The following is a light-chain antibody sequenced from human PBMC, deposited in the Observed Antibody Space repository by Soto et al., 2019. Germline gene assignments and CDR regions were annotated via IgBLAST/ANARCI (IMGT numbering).Light chain of an antibody. CDR1: QSISSY. J-gene: IGKJ1*01. CDR2: AAS. Sequence: DIQMTQSPSSLSASVGDRVTITCRASQSISSYLNRYQQKPGKAPTLLIYAASSLQSGVPSRFSGSGSGTDFSLTISSLQPEDFATYYCQQCYSTPWTFGQGTKVEIK. CDR3: QQCYSTPWT. V-gene: IGKV1-39*01.